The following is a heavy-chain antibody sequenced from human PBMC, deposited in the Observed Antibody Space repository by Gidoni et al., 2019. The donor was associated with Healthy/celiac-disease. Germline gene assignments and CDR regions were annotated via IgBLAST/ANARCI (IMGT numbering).Heavy chain of an antibody. CDR2: ISSSSSTI. Sequence: EVQLVESGGGLVQPGGSLRLSCAASGFTFSSYSMNWVRQAPGKGLEWVSYISSSSSTIYYADSVKGRFTISRDNAKNSLYLQMNSLRAEDTAVYYCARFGPGYDILTGQRYFDLWGRGTLVTVSS. J-gene: IGHJ2*01. CDR1: GFTFSSYS. CDR3: ARFGPGYDILTGQRYFDL. D-gene: IGHD3-9*01. V-gene: IGHV3-48*01.